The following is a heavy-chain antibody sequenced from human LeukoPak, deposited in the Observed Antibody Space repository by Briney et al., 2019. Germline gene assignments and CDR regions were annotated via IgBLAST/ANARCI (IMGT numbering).Heavy chain of an antibody. CDR3: ARGYNWGSPTRNFYYLDV. Sequence: PSETLSLTCTVSGGSISSYYWSWIRQPAGKGLEWIGRIYTSGSTNYNPSLKSRVTMSVDTSKNQFSLKLRSVTAADTAVNYCARGYNWGSPTRNFYYLDVWGKGPRSPSP. D-gene: IGHD7-27*01. CDR2: IYTSGST. J-gene: IGHJ6*03. CDR1: GGSISSYY. V-gene: IGHV4-4*07.